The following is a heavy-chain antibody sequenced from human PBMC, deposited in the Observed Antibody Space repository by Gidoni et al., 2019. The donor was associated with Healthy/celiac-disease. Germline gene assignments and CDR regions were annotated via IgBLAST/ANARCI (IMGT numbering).Heavy chain of an antibody. CDR1: GYTFTSYA. V-gene: IGHV1-8*01. CDR2: MNPNSGNT. D-gene: IGHD2-21*01. J-gene: IGHJ6*02. CDR3: ARGLPQYSNFYYYYGMDV. Sequence: QVQLVQSGAEVKKPGASVKVSGKASGYTFTSYAINWGRQATGQGLEWMGWMNPNSGNTGYAQKFQGRVTMTRNTSISTAYMELSSLRSEDTAVYYCARGLPQYSNFYYYYGMDVWGQGTTVTVSS.